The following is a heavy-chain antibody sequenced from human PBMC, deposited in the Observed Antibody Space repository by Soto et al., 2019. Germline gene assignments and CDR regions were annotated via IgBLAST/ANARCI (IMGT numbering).Heavy chain of an antibody. J-gene: IGHJ4*02. D-gene: IGHD2-2*01. V-gene: IGHV1-2*02. CDR1: TYTIPGNY. CDR2: INPTSGGT. Sequence: ASVKVSGKASTYTIPGNYMHWVRQAPGPGLDQMALINPTSGGTNYAQKFQGRVTMTWDTSISTAYMELSRLRSDDTAIYYCARGYCSSSGCSHYFDYWGQGTLVTVSS. CDR3: ARGYCSSSGCSHYFDY.